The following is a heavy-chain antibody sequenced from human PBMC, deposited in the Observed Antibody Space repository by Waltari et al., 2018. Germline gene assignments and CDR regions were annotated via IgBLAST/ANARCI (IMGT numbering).Heavy chain of an antibody. J-gene: IGHJ4*02. CDR3: ARGRGTLGQLLVTY. Sequence: QVQLVQSGAEVERPGASVRIPCKASGYTFPNYYVHWLRQAPGRGFEWLGIIDPDGGGTTYAPKFRDRLSLTRDTSTSVLYMALDNLNSDDSAIYFCARGRGTLGQLLVTYWGQGTQVLVSS. CDR1: GYTFPNYY. D-gene: IGHD6-13*01. CDR2: IDPDGGGT. V-gene: IGHV1-46*01.